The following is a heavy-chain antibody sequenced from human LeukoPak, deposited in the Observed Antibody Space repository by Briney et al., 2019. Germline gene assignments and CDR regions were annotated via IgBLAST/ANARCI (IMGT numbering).Heavy chain of an antibody. D-gene: IGHD2-21*02. CDR1: GFTFSSYA. CDR3: AKDRLLNCRGDCYIFDY. V-gene: IGHV3-30*04. J-gene: IGHJ4*02. Sequence: GGSLRLSCAASGFTFSSYAIHWVRQAPGKGLEWVALISYDGSNKYYADSVKGRFTISRDKSKNTLYLQVNGLRTEDTAVYYCAKDRLLNCRGDCYIFDYWGQGTVVTVSS. CDR2: ISYDGSNK.